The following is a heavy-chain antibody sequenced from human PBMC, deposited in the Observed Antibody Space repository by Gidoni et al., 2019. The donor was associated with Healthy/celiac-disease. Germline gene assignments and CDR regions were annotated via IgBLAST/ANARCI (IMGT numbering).Heavy chain of an antibody. Sequence: GIIPILGIANYAQKFQGRVTITADKSTSTAYMELSSLRSEDTAVYYCARERQQLEPGYYYYYMDVWGKGTTVTVSS. CDR2: IIPILGIA. D-gene: IGHD6-13*01. CDR3: ARERQQLEPGYYYYYMDV. J-gene: IGHJ6*03. V-gene: IGHV1-69*10.